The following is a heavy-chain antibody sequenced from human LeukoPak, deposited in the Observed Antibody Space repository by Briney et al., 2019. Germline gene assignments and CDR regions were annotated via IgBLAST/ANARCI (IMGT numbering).Heavy chain of an antibody. D-gene: IGHD4-17*01. CDR3: ARAGLSATDIDY. CDR1: GASVTTGSYY. V-gene: IGHV4-61*01. Sequence: SETLSLTCSVSGASVTTGSYYWSWIRQPPGKGLEWIGYIYYSGSTNYNPSLKSRVTISVDTSKNQFSLKLSSVTAADTAVYYCARAGLSATDIDYWGQGTLVTVSS. J-gene: IGHJ4*02. CDR2: IYYSGST.